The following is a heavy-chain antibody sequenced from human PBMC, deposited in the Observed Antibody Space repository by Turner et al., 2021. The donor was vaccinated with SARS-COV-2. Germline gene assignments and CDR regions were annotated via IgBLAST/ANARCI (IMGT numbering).Heavy chain of an antibody. CDR1: GFKFDDYA. V-gene: IGHV3-9*01. D-gene: IGHD5-12*01. Sequence: EVQLVESGGGLVQPGRSLRLSCAASGFKFDDYAMHWVRQAPGKGLEWVSGISWNRASMDYADSVKGRFTISRDNAKNSLYLQMNSLRAEDSALYYCAKEALNGYNSHWGRGTLVTVSS. CDR2: ISWNRASM. J-gene: IGHJ4*02. CDR3: AKEALNGYNSH.